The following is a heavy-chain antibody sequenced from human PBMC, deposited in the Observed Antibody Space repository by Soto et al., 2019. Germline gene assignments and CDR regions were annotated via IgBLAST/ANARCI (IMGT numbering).Heavy chain of an antibody. V-gene: IGHV3-23*01. CDR3: AKVFEGSPAEPFDY. Sequence: HPGGSLRLSCAASGFTFSSYAMSWVRQAPGKGLEWVSAISGSGGSTYYADSVKGRFTISRDNSKNTLYLQMNSLRAEDTAVYYCAKVFEGSPAEPFDYWGQGTLVTVSS. J-gene: IGHJ4*02. CDR1: GFTFSSYA. CDR2: ISGSGGST. D-gene: IGHD2-2*01.